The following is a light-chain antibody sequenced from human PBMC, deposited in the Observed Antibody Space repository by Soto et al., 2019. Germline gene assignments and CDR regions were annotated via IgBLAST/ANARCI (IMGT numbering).Light chain of an antibody. CDR2: DAS. Sequence: EIVMTQSPATLSLSPGERATLSCRASQTIDNTLAWYQRKPGQAPRLLIYDASTRATGVPARFSGSGSGTDFTLTISCLQSEDFAVYYCQHYKYRPYTFGQGTKVDIK. CDR3: QHYKYRPYT. CDR1: QTIDNT. V-gene: IGKV3-15*01. J-gene: IGKJ2*01.